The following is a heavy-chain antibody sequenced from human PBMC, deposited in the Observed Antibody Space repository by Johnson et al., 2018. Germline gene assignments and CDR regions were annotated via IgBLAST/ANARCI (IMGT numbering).Heavy chain of an antibody. J-gene: IGHJ3*02. CDR3: ARASGSYYDAFDI. CDR2: ISYDGSNK. V-gene: IGHV3-30-3*01. CDR1: GFTFSSYA. Sequence: QVQLVESGGCVVQPGRSLRLSCAASGFTFSSYAMHWVRQAPGKGLEWVAVISYDGSNKYYADSVKGRFTISRDNSKNTLYLQMNSLRAEDTAVYYCARASGSYYDAFDIWGQGTMVTVSS. D-gene: IGHD1-26*01.